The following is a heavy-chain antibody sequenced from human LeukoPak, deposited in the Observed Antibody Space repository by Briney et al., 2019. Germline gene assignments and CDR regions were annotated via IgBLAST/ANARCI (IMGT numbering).Heavy chain of an antibody. Sequence: KPGSSVKVSCKASGGTFSSYTISWVRQAPGLGLEWMGRIIPILGIANYAQKFQGRVTITADKSTSTAYMELSSLRSEDTAVYYCAREFDFWSGYLDYWGQGTLVTVSS. CDR1: GGTFSSYT. CDR2: IIPILGIA. D-gene: IGHD3-3*01. CDR3: AREFDFWSGYLDY. V-gene: IGHV1-69*04. J-gene: IGHJ4*02.